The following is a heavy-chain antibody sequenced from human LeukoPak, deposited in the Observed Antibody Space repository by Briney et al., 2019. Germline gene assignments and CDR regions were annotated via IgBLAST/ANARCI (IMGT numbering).Heavy chain of an antibody. J-gene: IGHJ3*02. CDR2: ISSSSNYI. V-gene: IGHV3-21*04. CDR3: ARNILFAFDI. D-gene: IGHD2/OR15-2a*01. Sequence: GGSLRLSCAASGFTFSDYIMNWVRQAPGKGLEWVSYISSSSNYIYYADSVKGRFTISRDNAKNSLYLQMNSLRAEDTAMYYCARNILFAFDIWGQGTMVTVSS. CDR1: GFTFSDYI.